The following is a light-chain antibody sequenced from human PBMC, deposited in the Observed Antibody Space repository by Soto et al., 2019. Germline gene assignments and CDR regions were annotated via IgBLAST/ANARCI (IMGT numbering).Light chain of an antibody. V-gene: IGKV1-8*01. CDR1: QGISSY. CDR3: QQYYSYPRAT. J-gene: IGKJ1*01. Sequence: AIRMTQSPSSFSASTGDRVTITCRASQGISSYLAWYQQKPGKAPKLLIYAASTLQSGVPSRFSGSGSGTDFTLTISCLQSEDFATYYCQQYYSYPRATFGPGTKVEIK. CDR2: AAS.